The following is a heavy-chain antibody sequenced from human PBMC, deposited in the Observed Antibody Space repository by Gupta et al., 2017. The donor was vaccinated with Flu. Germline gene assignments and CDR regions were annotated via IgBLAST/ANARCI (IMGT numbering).Heavy chain of an antibody. J-gene: IGHJ6*02. CDR1: GFTFSSYG. D-gene: IGHD6-13*01. CDR2: ISYDGSNK. V-gene: IGHV3-30*18. Sequence: QVQLVESGGGVVQPGRSLRLSCAASGFTFSSYGMHWVRQAPGKGLEWVAVISYDGSNKYYADSVKGRFTISRDNSKNTLYLQMNSLRAEDTAVYYCAKEGSIAAAGRSHYYYYGMDVWGQGTTVTVSS. CDR3: AKEGSIAAAGRSHYYYYGMDV.